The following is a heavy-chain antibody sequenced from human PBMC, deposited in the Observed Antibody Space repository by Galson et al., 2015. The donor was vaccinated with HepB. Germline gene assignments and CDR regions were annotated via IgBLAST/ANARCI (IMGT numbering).Heavy chain of an antibody. CDR3: ARARRLGGCYNH. CDR2: INHSGST. CDR1: GGSFSGYY. Sequence: ETLSLTCAVYGGSFSGYYWSWIRQPPGKGLEWIGEINHSGSTNYNSSLKSRVTISVDTSKNQFSLKLSSVTAADTAVYYCARARRLGGCYNHWGQGTLVTVSS. V-gene: IGHV4-34*01. J-gene: IGHJ5*02. D-gene: IGHD2-15*01.